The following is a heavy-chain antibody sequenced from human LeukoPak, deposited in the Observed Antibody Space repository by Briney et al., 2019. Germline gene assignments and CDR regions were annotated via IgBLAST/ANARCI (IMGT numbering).Heavy chain of an antibody. V-gene: IGHV1-3*01. CDR2: INAGNGNT. D-gene: IGHD2-2*01. CDR1: GYTFTSYA. CDR3: ARALLYCSSTSCYVYFDY. Sequence: ASMKVSCKASGYTFTSYAMHWVRQAPGQRLEWMGWINAGNGNTKYSQKFQGRVTITRDTSASTAYMELSSLRSEDTAVYYCARALLYCSSTSCYVYFDYWGQGTLVTVSS. J-gene: IGHJ4*02.